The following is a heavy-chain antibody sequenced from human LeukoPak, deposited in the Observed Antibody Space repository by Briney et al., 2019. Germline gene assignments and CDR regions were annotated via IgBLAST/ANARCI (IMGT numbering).Heavy chain of an antibody. CDR2: INHSGST. CDR3: ARESYHDAFDI. Sequence: PSETLSLTCAVYGGSFSGYYWSWIRQPPGKGLEWIGEINHSGSTNYNPSLKSRVTISVDTSKNQFSLKLSSATAADTAVYYCARESYHDAFDIWGQGTMVTVSS. V-gene: IGHV4-34*01. D-gene: IGHD2-2*01. CDR1: GGSFSGYY. J-gene: IGHJ3*02.